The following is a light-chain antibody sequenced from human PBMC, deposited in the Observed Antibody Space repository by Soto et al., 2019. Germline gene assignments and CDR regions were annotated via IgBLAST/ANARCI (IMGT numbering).Light chain of an antibody. Sequence: IRMTQCPSSFSASTVYIVTITCRASQVITNDLGWYQQKSGKAPKLMIYGASTLQSGVQSRFSGSGSGTDFPLTISSLQPEDFATYYCQQYHSYWTFGQGTKVDIK. CDR1: QVITND. CDR2: GAS. CDR3: QQYHSYWT. V-gene: IGKV1-8*01. J-gene: IGKJ1*01.